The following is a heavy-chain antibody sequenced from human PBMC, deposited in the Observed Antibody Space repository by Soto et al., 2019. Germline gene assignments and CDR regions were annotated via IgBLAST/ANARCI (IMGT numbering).Heavy chain of an antibody. V-gene: IGHV3-23*01. CDR2: ISGSGGST. D-gene: IGHD3-22*01. CDR3: AKALVDPYYYDSSGLGLDY. Sequence: EVQLLESGGGLVQPGGSLRLSCAASGFTFSSYAMSWVRQAPGKGLEWVSAISGSGGSTYYADSVKGRFTISRDNSKNTLYLQMNSLRAEDTAVYYCAKALVDPYYYDSSGLGLDYWGQGTLVTVSS. CDR1: GFTFSSYA. J-gene: IGHJ4*02.